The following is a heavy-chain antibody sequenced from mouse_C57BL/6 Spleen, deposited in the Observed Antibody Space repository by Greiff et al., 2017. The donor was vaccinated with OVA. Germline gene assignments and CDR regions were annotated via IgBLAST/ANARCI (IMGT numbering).Heavy chain of an antibody. V-gene: IGHV6-3*01. CDR3: TGLIYYGLYYFDY. J-gene: IGHJ2*01. CDR1: GFTFSNYW. D-gene: IGHD2-1*01. Sequence: EVKVEESGGGLVQPGGSMKLSCVASGFTFSNYWMNWVRQSPEKGLEWVAQIRLKSDNYATHYAESVKGRFTISRDDSKSSVYLQMNNLRTEDTGIYYCTGLIYYGLYYFDYWGQGTTLTVSS. CDR2: IRLKSDNYAT.